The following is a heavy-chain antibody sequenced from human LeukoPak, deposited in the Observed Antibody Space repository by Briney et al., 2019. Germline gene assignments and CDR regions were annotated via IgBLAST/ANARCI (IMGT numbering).Heavy chain of an antibody. CDR2: IKSKTDGGTT. V-gene: IGHV3-15*01. CDR1: GFTFSNAW. D-gene: IGHD3-16*01. Sequence: GGSLRPSCAASGFTFSNAWMSWVRQAPGKGLEWVGRIKSKTDGGTTDYAAPVKGRFTISRDDSKNTLYLQMNSLRAEDTAVYYCAKDHSGGYFDYWGQGTLVTVSS. CDR3: AKDHSGGYFDY. J-gene: IGHJ4*02.